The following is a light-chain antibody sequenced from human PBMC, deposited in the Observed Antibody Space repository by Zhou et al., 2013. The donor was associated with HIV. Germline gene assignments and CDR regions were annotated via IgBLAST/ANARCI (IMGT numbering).Light chain of an antibody. Sequence: DVVMTQSPLSLPVTLGQPASISCRSSQSLVHSDGNTYLNWFQQRPGQSPRRLIYKVSNRDSGVPDRFSGSGSGTDFTLKISRVEAEDVGVYYCMQGTHWPPWTFGQGTEGGNQT. V-gene: IGKV2-30*02. J-gene: IGKJ1*01. CDR3: MQGTHWPPWT. CDR1: QSLVHSDGNTY. CDR2: KVS.